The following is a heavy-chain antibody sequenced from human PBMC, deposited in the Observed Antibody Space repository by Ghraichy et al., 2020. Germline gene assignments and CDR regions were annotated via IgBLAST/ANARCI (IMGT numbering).Heavy chain of an antibody. V-gene: IGHV3-23*01. Sequence: GGSLRLSCAASKFTFGSYAMSWVRQAPGKGLEWVSAISGPGGSTYYGDSVKGRFTISRDNSKNTLYLQMNSLRPEDTAIYYCAKGATGDYYDFWSGPDYWGQGTLVTVSS. CDR2: ISGPGGST. D-gene: IGHD3-3*01. J-gene: IGHJ4*02. CDR1: KFTFGSYA. CDR3: AKGATGDYYDFWSGPDY.